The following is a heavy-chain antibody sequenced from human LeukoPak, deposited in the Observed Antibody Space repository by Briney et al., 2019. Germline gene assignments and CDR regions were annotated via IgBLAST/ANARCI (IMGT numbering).Heavy chain of an antibody. CDR2: IYPGDSDT. CDR1: GYSFTSYW. Sequence: RGESLKISCKDSGYSFTSYWIGWVRQMPGKGLEWMGIIYPGDSDTRYSPSFQGQVTISADKSISTAYLQWSSLKASDTAMYYCARLVGVNIVVVPAASDGMDVWGQGTTVTVSS. D-gene: IGHD2-2*01. J-gene: IGHJ6*02. CDR3: ARLVGVNIVVVPAASDGMDV. V-gene: IGHV5-51*01.